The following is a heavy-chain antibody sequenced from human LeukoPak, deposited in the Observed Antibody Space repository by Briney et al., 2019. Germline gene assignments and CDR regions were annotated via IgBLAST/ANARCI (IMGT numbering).Heavy chain of an antibody. V-gene: IGHV1-24*01. Sequence: SVKVSGKVSGYTLTELSMHWVRQAPGRGLEWMGGFDPEDGETIYAQKFQGRVTMTEDTSTDTAYMELSSLRSEDTAVYYCATSSVVVVAATPPFDYWGQGTLVTVSS. CDR1: GYTLTELS. J-gene: IGHJ4*02. CDR3: ATSSVVVVAATPPFDY. D-gene: IGHD2-15*01. CDR2: FDPEDGET.